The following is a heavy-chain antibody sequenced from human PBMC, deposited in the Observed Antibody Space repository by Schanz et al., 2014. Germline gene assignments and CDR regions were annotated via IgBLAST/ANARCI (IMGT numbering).Heavy chain of an antibody. CDR3: AKARRKSNCSGGRCFHYSYYGMDV. Sequence: EVQLVESGGGLVKPGGSLRLSCAASGFTFSSYSMNWVRQAPGKGLEWVSSISSSSSYIYYADSVKGRFTISRDNSKNTVYLQMNRLRAEDTAVYYCAKARRKSNCSGGRCFHYSYYGMDVWGQGTTVTVSS. CDR1: GFTFSSYS. V-gene: IGHV3-21*04. J-gene: IGHJ6*02. D-gene: IGHD2-15*01. CDR2: ISSSSSYI.